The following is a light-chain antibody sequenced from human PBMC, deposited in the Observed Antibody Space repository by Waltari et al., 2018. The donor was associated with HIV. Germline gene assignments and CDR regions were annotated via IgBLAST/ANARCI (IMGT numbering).Light chain of an antibody. J-gene: IGLJ2*01. Sequence: QSVLTQPPSVSAAPGQKVTISCSGSSSNIGRNSISWYQQLPGTAPKLLIYDRDKRPSGIPGRFSGSKSGTSATLGITGLQTGDEADYYCGTWDNSLSAGVIGGGTKLTVL. CDR1: SSNIGRNS. CDR3: GTWDNSLSAGV. V-gene: IGLV1-51*01. CDR2: DRD.